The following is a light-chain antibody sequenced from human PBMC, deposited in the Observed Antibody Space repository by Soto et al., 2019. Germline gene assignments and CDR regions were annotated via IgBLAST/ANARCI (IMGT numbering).Light chain of an antibody. CDR3: SSFATSGTTVI. CDR1: NNDVGAYPY. CDR2: EVT. V-gene: IGLV2-14*01. Sequence: QSVLTQPASVSGSPGQSITISCTGTNNDVGAYPYVSWYQQHPGTAPKLIIYEVTNRPSGISDRFSGSKSGNTASLTISGLQAEYESDYYCSSFATSGTTVIFGGGTQLTVL. J-gene: IGLJ2*01.